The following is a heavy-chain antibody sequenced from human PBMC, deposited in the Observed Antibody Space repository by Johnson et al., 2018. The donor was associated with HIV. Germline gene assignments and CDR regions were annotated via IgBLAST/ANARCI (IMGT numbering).Heavy chain of an antibody. Sequence: EVQLVESGGGLVQPGGSLRVSCAASGFTFSSYVMSWVRQAPGKGLEWVSVIYSGDRTYSAVSVKGRFTISRDSSKNTLFLQMNSLRAEDTAVYYCARDKGTNFSGWYRESDAFNIWGQGTTVTVSS. D-gene: IGHD6-19*01. CDR3: ARDKGTNFSGWYRESDAFNI. J-gene: IGHJ3*02. CDR2: IYSGDRT. CDR1: GFTFSSYV. V-gene: IGHV3-66*01.